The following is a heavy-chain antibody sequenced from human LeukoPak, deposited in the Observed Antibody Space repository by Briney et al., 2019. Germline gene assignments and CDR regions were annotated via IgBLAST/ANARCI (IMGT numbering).Heavy chain of an antibody. J-gene: IGHJ2*01. V-gene: IGHV4-59*01. CDR1: GGSISSYY. CDR3: ARPSRYCSGGSCYREVSYWYFDL. CDR2: IYYSGST. D-gene: IGHD2-15*01. Sequence: PSETLSLTCTVSGGSISSYYWSWIRQPPGKGLEWIGYIYYSGSTNYNPSLKGRVTISVDTSKNQFSLKLSSVTAADTAVYYCARPSRYCSGGSCYREVSYWYFDLWGRGTLVTVSA.